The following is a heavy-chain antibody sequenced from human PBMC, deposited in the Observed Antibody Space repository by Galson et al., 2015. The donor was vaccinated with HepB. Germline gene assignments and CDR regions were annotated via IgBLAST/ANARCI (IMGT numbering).Heavy chain of an antibody. Sequence: SLRLSCAASGFTFSSYAMHWVRQAPGKGLEWVAVISYDGSNKYYADSVKGRFTISRDNSKNTLYLQMNSLRAEDTAVYYCARDYYNSSGYKGFDPWGQGTLVTVSS. J-gene: IGHJ5*02. CDR3: ARDYYNSSGYKGFDP. CDR1: GFTFSSYA. D-gene: IGHD3-22*01. V-gene: IGHV3-30-3*01. CDR2: ISYDGSNK.